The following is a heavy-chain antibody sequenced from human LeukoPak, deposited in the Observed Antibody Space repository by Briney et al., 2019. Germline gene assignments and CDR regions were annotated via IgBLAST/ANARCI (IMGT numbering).Heavy chain of an antibody. D-gene: IGHD3-3*01. Sequence: SVKVSCKASGGTFSNYAISWVRQAPGQGLEWMGGIIPIFGTANYAQKFQGRVTITADESTSTAYMELSSLRSEDTAVYYCASPRRGGDFWTFDYWGQGTLVTVSS. CDR3: ASPRRGGDFWTFDY. J-gene: IGHJ4*02. CDR2: IIPIFGTA. CDR1: GGTFSNYA. V-gene: IGHV1-69*13.